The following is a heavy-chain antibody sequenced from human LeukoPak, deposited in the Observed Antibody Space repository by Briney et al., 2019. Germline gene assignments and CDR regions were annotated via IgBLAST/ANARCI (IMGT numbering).Heavy chain of an antibody. CDR2: IIPILGTA. J-gene: IGHJ4*02. V-gene: IGHV1-69*05. D-gene: IGHD3-22*01. Sequence: ASVKVSCKVSGGTFSSYAISWVRQAPGQGREWMGRIIPILGTAIYAQKSEGRVTITTDESTSTACMEVSSLRSEDTAVYYCARGAYDSSGYHNYWGQGTLVTVSS. CDR3: ARGAYDSSGYHNY. CDR1: GGTFSSYA.